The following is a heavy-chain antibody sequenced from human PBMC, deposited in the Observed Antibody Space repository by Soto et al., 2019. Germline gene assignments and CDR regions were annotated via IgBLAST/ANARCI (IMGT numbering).Heavy chain of an antibody. CDR2: INHSGSV. Sequence: SETLSLTCAVYGESFSGFFWSWIRQPPGKGLEWIGEINHSGSVNYNPSLKSRVTISVDTTKNQFSLKLRSVTAADTAVYYCARRVPGIATDHWGHGILVTVSS. CDR3: ARRVPGIATDH. CDR1: GESFSGFF. D-gene: IGHD1-26*01. V-gene: IGHV4-34*01. J-gene: IGHJ4*01.